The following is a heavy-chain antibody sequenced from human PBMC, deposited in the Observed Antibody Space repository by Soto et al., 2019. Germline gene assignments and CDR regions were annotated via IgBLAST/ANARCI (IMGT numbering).Heavy chain of an antibody. J-gene: IGHJ4*02. D-gene: IGHD4-17*01. CDR3: ARDMVVNDNGDDVDF. CDR1: GYTFINYG. CDR2: ISGYNGNT. V-gene: IGHV1-18*01. Sequence: QVRLVQSGAEVKNPGASVKVSCKASGYTFINYGITWVRQAPGQGLEWMGGISGYNGNTNTAQKVQGRVTMTTDTTKSTVFMEQWSLKYDYAVVYYWARDMVVNDNGDDVDFWGQGTLVTVSS.